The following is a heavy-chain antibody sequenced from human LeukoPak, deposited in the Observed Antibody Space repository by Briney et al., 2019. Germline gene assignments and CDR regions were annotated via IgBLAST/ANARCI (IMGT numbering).Heavy chain of an antibody. Sequence: GGSLRLSCVASGFIFSNYAMTWVRQAPGKGLEWVSAITGSGDTTYYADSVKGRFTISRDNSKNTLYLLMNSLRVDDTAVYFCAKRNPHTSGWYEYWGQGTLVTVAS. CDR2: ITGSGDTT. J-gene: IGHJ4*02. CDR1: GFIFSNYA. D-gene: IGHD6-19*01. V-gene: IGHV3-23*01. CDR3: AKRNPHTSGWYEY.